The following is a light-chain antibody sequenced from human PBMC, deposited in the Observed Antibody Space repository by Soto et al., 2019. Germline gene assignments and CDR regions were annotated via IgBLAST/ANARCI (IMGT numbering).Light chain of an antibody. CDR1: QSIFSNY. Sequence: EVMLTQSPGTLSLSPGERATLSCRASQSIFSNYLAWYQQTSGPATRLLIYGASNRATGIADRCSGSGSGTFSTLTISRLEPEDFAVYYWQQYGSSPRTFGQGTKVEFK. J-gene: IGKJ1*01. V-gene: IGKV3-20*01. CDR3: QQYGSSPRT. CDR2: GAS.